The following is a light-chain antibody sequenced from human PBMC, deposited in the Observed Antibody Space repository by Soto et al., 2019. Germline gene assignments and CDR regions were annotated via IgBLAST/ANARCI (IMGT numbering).Light chain of an antibody. J-gene: IGKJ2*01. CDR3: QQYGGSTLYS. CDR2: GST. Sequence: DIVLTQSPGTLSFSPLARAALXALPIQNVDSTYLAWYQQKPGQAPRLVIYGSTRRAPGVPDRFSGSGSGTDFTLTISRLDPEDFAVYFCQQYGGSTLYSFGPGTKVDIK. CDR1: QNVDSTY. V-gene: IGKV3-20*01.